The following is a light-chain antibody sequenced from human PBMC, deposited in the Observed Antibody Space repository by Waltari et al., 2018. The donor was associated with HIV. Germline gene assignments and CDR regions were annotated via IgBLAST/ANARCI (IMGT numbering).Light chain of an antibody. V-gene: IGLV2-14*03. Sequence: QSALTQSASVSGSPGQSITISCTGTSSDVGGFNYVSWYQHHPGKAPKLMIYDVTSRPSGVSNRFSGSKSGNTASLTISGLQVEDEADYYCSSYTSSSTLVVFGGGTKLTVL. CDR1: SSDVGGFNY. CDR3: SSYTSSSTLVV. J-gene: IGLJ2*01. CDR2: DVT.